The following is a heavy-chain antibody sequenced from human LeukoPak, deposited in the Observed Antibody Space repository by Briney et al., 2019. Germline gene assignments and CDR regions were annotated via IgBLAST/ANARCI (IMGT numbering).Heavy chain of an antibody. Sequence: SETLSLTCAVYGGSFSGYYWSWIRQPPGKGLEWIGEIIHCGSTNYNTSLKSRVTISVDTSKNQFSLKLSSVSAADTAVYYCARLLRYFDWLFPENYFDYWGEGTLVTISS. CDR1: GGSFSGYY. V-gene: IGHV4-34*12. CDR3: ARLLRYFDWLFPENYFDY. J-gene: IGHJ4*02. D-gene: IGHD3-9*01. CDR2: IIHCGST.